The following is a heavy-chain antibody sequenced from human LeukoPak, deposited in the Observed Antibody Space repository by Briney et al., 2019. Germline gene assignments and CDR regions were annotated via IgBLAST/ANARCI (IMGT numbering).Heavy chain of an antibody. Sequence: GGSLRLSCAASGFTFSDYYMSWIRQAPGKGLEWVSYISSSGSTIYYADSVKGRFTISRDNAKNSLYLQMNSLRAEDTAVYYCARDPTAMVIYFDYWGQGTLVTVSS. J-gene: IGHJ4*02. V-gene: IGHV3-11*01. D-gene: IGHD5-18*01. CDR1: GFTFSDYY. CDR3: ARDPTAMVIYFDY. CDR2: ISSSGSTI.